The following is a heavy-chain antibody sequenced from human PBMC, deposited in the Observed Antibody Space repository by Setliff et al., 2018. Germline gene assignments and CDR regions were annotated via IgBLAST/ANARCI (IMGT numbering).Heavy chain of an antibody. V-gene: IGHV1-69*05. Sequence: SVKVSCKASGGTFSTYAISWVRQAPGQGLEWMGGIISMFGTTNYARKFQGRVTITTDKSTSTAYMELSSLRSEDTAIYYCARGDFYYYFCMDVWGKGTTVTVSS. CDR1: GGTFSTYA. CDR3: ARGDFYYYFCMDV. CDR2: IISMFGTT. J-gene: IGHJ6*03.